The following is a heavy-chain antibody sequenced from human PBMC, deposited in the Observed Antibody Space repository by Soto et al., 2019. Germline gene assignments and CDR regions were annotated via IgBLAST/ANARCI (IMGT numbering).Heavy chain of an antibody. CDR2: FDPEDGET. Sequence: ASVKVSCKVSGYTLTELSMHWVRQAPGKGLEWMGGFDPEDGETIYAQKFQGRVTMTEDTSTDTAYMELSSLRSEDTAVYYCATKVYGSGSYYFGTSGRGMDVWGQGTTVTVSS. V-gene: IGHV1-24*01. J-gene: IGHJ6*02. D-gene: IGHD3-10*01. CDR3: ATKVYGSGSYYFGTSGRGMDV. CDR1: GYTLTELS.